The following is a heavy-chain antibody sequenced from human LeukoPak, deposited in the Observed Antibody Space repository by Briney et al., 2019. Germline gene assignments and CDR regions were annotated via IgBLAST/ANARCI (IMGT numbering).Heavy chain of an antibody. V-gene: IGHV3-30*18. Sequence: GRSLRLSCAASGFTFSSCGMHGVRQAPGKGRGWGADISYDGSIKYYANSVKGRFTISRDNSKNTLNLQMNSLRAENTAVYSGAKELAYCGGDCYYYYGMDVWGQGTTVTVSS. CDR2: ISYDGSIK. CDR3: AKELAYCGGDCYYYYGMDV. CDR1: GFTFSSCG. D-gene: IGHD2-21*02. J-gene: IGHJ6*02.